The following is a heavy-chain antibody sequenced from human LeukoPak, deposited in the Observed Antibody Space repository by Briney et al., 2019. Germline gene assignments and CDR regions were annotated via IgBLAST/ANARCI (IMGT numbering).Heavy chain of an antibody. V-gene: IGHV3-23*01. CDR2: IRYGADSA. J-gene: IGHJ2*01. Sequence: GGSLRLSCAASGFTFIDYAMTWVRQAPGKGLEWVSTIRYGADSAYYADSVKGRFTISRDNSKNTVYLQMNSLRAEDTAVYYCARGGTSILTGWYFDLWGRGTLVTVSS. D-gene: IGHD2-21*01. CDR3: ARGGTSILTGWYFDL. CDR1: GFTFIDYA.